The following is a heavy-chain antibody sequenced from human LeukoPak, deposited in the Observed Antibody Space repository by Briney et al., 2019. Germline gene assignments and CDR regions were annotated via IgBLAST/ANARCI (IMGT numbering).Heavy chain of an antibody. CDR1: GFTFSSYS. CDR3: ARAPLSGSYLINWFDP. D-gene: IGHD1-26*01. Sequence: PGGSLRLSCAASGFTFSSYSMNWVRQAPGKGLEWVSSISTSSSYIYYVDSVKGRFTISRDNARNSLYLQMNSLRAEDTAVYYCARAPLSGSYLINWFDPWGQGTLVTVSS. J-gene: IGHJ5*02. CDR2: ISTSSSYI. V-gene: IGHV3-21*01.